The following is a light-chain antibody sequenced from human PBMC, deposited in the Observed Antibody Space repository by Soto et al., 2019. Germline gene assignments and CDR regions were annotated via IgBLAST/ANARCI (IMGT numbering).Light chain of an antibody. CDR2: AAS. J-gene: IGKJ2*01. V-gene: IGKV1-39*01. CDR1: QTISSY. CDR3: QQSYSSPYT. Sequence: DLQMTQSPSSLSASVGGRVTITCRASQTISSYLNWYQQTPGRAPALLIFAASTLHSGVPSRFSGSGSGTDFTLTISSLQPEDFATYYCQQSYSSPYTFGPGTKLEIK.